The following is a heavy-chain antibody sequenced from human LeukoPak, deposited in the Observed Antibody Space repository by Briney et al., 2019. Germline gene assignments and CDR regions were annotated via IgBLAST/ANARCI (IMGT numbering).Heavy chain of an antibody. CDR1: GGSFSGYY. Sequence: SSETLSLTCAVYGGSFSGYYWSWIRQPPGKGLEWIGSIYYSGSTYYNPSLKSRVTISVDTSKNQFSLKLSSVTAADTAVYYCARVLGTYGDFDYWGQGTLVTVSS. D-gene: IGHD4-17*01. CDR2: IYYSGST. J-gene: IGHJ4*02. CDR3: ARVLGTYGDFDY. V-gene: IGHV4-34*01.